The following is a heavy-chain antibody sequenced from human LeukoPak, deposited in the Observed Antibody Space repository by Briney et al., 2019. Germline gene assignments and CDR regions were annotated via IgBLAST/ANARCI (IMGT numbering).Heavy chain of an antibody. V-gene: IGHV1-46*01. CDR1: GYTFTNYY. CDR2: INPSGGRT. D-gene: IGHD3-22*01. J-gene: IGHJ4*02. Sequence: ASVKVSCKASGYTFTNYYMHWVRQAPGQGLEWMGIINPSGGRTSYAQNFQGRVTMTRDTSTSTVYMEVSSLRSEDTAVYYCARGGKKNYYYDSSGTVLWGQGTLVTVSS. CDR3: ARGGKKNYYYDSSGTVL.